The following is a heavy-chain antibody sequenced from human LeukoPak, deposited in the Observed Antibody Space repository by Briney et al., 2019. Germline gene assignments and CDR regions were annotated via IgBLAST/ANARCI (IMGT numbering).Heavy chain of an antibody. CDR3: AMGPDYYGSGSYYYYYYGMDV. V-gene: IGHV4-34*01. J-gene: IGHJ6*04. CDR1: GGSFSGYY. Sequence: SETLSLTCAVYGGSFSGYYWSWIRQPPGKGLEWIGKINHSGSTNYNPSLKSRVTISVDTSKNQFSLKLSSVTAADTAVYYCAMGPDYYGSGSYYYYYYGMDVWGKGTTVTVSS. D-gene: IGHD3-10*01. CDR2: INHSGST.